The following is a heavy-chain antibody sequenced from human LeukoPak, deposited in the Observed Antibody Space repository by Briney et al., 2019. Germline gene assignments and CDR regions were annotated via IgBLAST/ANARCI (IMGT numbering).Heavy chain of an antibody. J-gene: IGHJ4*02. D-gene: IGHD3-10*01. CDR1: GGSFSGYY. Sequence: SETLSLTCAVYGGSFSGYYWSWIRQPPGKGLKWIGEINHSGSTNYNPSLKSRVTISVDTSKNQFSLKLSSVTAADTAVYYCARALKGRFTIRKFAHDYWGQGTLVTVSS. CDR3: ARALKGRFTIRKFAHDY. CDR2: INHSGST. V-gene: IGHV4-34*01.